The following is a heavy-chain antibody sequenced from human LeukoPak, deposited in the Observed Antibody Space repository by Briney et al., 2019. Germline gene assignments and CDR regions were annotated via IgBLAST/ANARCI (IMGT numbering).Heavy chain of an antibody. J-gene: IGHJ4*02. CDR1: GGSISSSSYY. CDR3: ARVVYYFDY. CDR2: IYYSGST. V-gene: IGHV4-39*01. Sequence: NTSETLSLTCAVSGGSISSSSYYWGWIRQPQGKGLEGIESIYYSGSTYYNQSLKSRVTISVDTSKNQFSLKLSSVTAADTAVYYCARVVYYFDYWGQGTLVTVSS.